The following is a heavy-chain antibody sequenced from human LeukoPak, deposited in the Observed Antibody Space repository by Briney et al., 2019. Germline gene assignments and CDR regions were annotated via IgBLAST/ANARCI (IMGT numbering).Heavy chain of an antibody. D-gene: IGHD2-2*03. V-gene: IGHV3-23*01. Sequence: GGSLRLSCAASGFTFSSYAMSWVRQAPGKGLEWVSGISGSGGSTYYADSVKGRFTISRDNSKNTLYLQMNSLRAEDTAVYYCARDVDIVVVPAAIDGNNWFDPWGQGTLVTVSS. CDR2: ISGSGGST. CDR1: GFTFSSYA. CDR3: ARDVDIVVVPAAIDGNNWFDP. J-gene: IGHJ5*02.